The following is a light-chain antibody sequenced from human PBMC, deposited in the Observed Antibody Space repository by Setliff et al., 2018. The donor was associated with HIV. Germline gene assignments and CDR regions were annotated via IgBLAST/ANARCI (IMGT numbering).Light chain of an antibody. CDR1: SFNIGSNT. Sequence: QSALPQPPSTSGPPGRLVTISCSGSSFNIGSNTLNWYQHLPGTAPKLVISNNNQRPSGVPDRFSASKSGTSASRAISGLQSEDEADYYCATWDGSLEAVVFGGGTKVTVL. CDR2: NNN. J-gene: IGLJ2*01. CDR3: ATWDGSLEAVV. V-gene: IGLV1-44*01.